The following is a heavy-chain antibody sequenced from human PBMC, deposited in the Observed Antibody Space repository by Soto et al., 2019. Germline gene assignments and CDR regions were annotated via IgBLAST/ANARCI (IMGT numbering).Heavy chain of an antibody. Sequence: RGESLKISCNGSGYTFTTYWSTWVRQMPGKGLEWMGRIDPSNSYTNYNPSFQGHVTLSADMSISTAYLQWSGLKASDTAIYYCARHTGLGPTPFDYWGQGTLVTVSS. CDR1: GYTFTTYW. CDR3: ARHTGLGPTPFDY. V-gene: IGHV5-10-1*01. D-gene: IGHD4-17*01. J-gene: IGHJ4*02. CDR2: IDPSNSYT.